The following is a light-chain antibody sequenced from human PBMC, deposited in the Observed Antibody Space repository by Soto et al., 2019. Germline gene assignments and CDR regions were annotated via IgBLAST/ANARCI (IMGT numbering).Light chain of an antibody. J-gene: IGLJ2*01. V-gene: IGLV2-8*01. CDR1: SSDVGGYDF. Sequence: QSALTQPPSASGSPGKSVTISCTGTSSDVGGYDFVSWYQQHPGKAPKLIVYEVTKRPSGVPNRFSGSKSGNTASLTVSGLQTEDEADYYCSSYAGSDTLFGGGTKLTVL. CDR2: EVT. CDR3: SSYAGSDTL.